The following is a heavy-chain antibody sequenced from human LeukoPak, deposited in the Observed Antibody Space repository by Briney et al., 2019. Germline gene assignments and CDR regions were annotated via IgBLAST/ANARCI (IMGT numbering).Heavy chain of an antibody. J-gene: IGHJ4*02. Sequence: GGSLRLSCAASGFTFSSYSMNWVRQAPGKGLEWVSSISSSSSYIYYADSVKGRFTISRDNAKNSLYLQMNSLRAEDTAVYYCARDWPITMIEAGDYWGQGTLVTVSS. CDR1: GFTFSSYS. D-gene: IGHD3-22*01. CDR3: ARDWPITMIEAGDY. CDR2: ISSSSSYI. V-gene: IGHV3-21*01.